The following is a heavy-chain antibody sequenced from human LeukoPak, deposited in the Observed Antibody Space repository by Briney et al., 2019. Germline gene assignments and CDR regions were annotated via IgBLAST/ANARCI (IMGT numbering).Heavy chain of an antibody. D-gene: IGHD3-22*01. CDR3: ARDLSVGYYID. CDR1: GGSISSNSYY. V-gene: IGHV4-39*07. J-gene: IGHJ4*02. Sequence: SETLSLTCTVSGGSISSNSYYWGWIRQPPGKGLEWIGSISYSGTTYDNPSLKSRVTISLDTSKNQFSLKLSSVTAADTAVYYCARDLSVGYYIDWGQGTLVTVSS. CDR2: ISYSGTT.